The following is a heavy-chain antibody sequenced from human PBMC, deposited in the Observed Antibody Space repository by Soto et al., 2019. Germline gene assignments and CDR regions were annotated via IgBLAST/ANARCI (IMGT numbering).Heavy chain of an antibody. V-gene: IGHV4-4*02. CDR2: IYHSGST. CDR1: GGSISSSNW. J-gene: IGHJ6*02. CDR3: ARAQSIVVVPPAPYYYRMDV. D-gene: IGHD2-2*01. Sequence: QVQLQESGPGLVKPSGTLSLTCAVSGGSISSSNWWSWVRQPPGKGLEWIGEIYHSGSTNYNPSLKSRVTISVDKSKNQFSLQLSSVTAADTAVYYCARAQSIVVVPPAPYYYRMDVWGQGTTVTVSS.